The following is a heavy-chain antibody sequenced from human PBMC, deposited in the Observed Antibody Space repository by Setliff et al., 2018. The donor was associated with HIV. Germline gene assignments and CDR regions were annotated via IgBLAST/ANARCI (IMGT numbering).Heavy chain of an antibody. V-gene: IGHV1-2*02. CDR1: GYTFTGNY. CDR3: AKDIIPAGLFHDL. J-gene: IGHJ5*02. CDR2: INPNSGGT. D-gene: IGHD2-2*01. Sequence: ASVKVSCKASGYTFTGNYIHWVRQAPGQGLEWMGWINPNSGGTNYEQKFQGRVTMTRDTSISTAYMELNSLRAEDTALYYCAKDIIPAGLFHDLWGQGTLVTVSS.